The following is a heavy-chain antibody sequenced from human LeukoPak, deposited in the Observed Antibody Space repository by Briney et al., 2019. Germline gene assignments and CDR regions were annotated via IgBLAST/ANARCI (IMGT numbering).Heavy chain of an antibody. CDR2: ISYDGSKK. Sequence: PGGSLRLSCAASGFTVSSNYMSWVRQAPGKGLEWVAVISYDGSKKFYADSVKGRFTISRDNSENTLYLQMISLRPEDTAIYQCAKDGPYRDGHNNDYFDYWGQGTLVTVSS. J-gene: IGHJ4*02. V-gene: IGHV3-30*18. CDR3: AKDGPYRDGHNNDYFDY. CDR1: GFTVSSNY. D-gene: IGHD5-24*01.